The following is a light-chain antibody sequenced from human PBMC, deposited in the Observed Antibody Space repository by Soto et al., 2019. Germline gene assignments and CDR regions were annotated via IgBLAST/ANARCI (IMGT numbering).Light chain of an antibody. CDR1: SSSVVSYNY. Sequence: QSVLTKPRSVSGSPGLSVASSCTGTSSSVVSYNYVSWYQQHPGKSPKIMIYDVSGPPSGLPDRISSSKSGNTSYLTISGLQAEDEADYHCFSYAGTYTAVFGGGTQVTV. CDR3: FSYAGTYTAV. V-gene: IGLV2-11*01. CDR2: DVS. J-gene: IGLJ7*01.